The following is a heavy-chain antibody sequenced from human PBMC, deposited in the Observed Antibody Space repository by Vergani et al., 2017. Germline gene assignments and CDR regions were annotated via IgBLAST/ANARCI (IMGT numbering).Heavy chain of an antibody. CDR1: GFTFSSYD. CDR2: IGTAGDT. Sequence: VQLVESGGGVVQPGRSLRLSCAASGFTFSSYDMHWVRHATGKGLEWVSAIGTAGDTYYPGSVKGRFTISRENAKNSLYLQMNSLRAGDTAVYYCARGGVAGTFDYWGQGTLVTVSS. D-gene: IGHD6-19*01. CDR3: ARGGVAGTFDY. J-gene: IGHJ4*02. V-gene: IGHV3-13*04.